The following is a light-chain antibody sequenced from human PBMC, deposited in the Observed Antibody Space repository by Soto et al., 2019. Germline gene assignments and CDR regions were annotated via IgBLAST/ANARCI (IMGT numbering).Light chain of an antibody. J-gene: IGKJ1*01. V-gene: IGKV1-5*01. Sequence: DIQMTQSPSTLSSSVGDRVTITCRASESLSGRLAWYQQRPGQAPTLLIYDVSTLESGVPSSFSGTGSGTEFTLTIRGLQPDDFATYYCQQYNYYATFCPGTKVEVK. CDR2: DVS. CDR1: ESLSGR. CDR3: QQYNYYAT.